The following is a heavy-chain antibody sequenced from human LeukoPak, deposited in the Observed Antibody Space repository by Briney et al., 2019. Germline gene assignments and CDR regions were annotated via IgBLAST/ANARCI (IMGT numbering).Heavy chain of an antibody. J-gene: IGHJ4*02. CDR3: ARGVAAAGGGEFDY. CDR2: INHSGST. CDR1: GGSFSGYY. V-gene: IGHV4-34*01. D-gene: IGHD6-13*01. Sequence: SETLSLTCAVYGGSFSGYYWSWIRQPPGKGLEWTGEINHSGSTNYNPSLKSRVTISVDTSKNQFSLKLSSVTAADTAVYYCARGVAAAGGGEFDYWGQGTLVTVSS.